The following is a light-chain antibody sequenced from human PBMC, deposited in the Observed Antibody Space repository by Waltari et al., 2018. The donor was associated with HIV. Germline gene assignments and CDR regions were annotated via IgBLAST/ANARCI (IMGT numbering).Light chain of an antibody. CDR2: RNN. CDR1: SSNIGRNY. V-gene: IGLV1-47*01. J-gene: IGLJ3*02. CDR3: AAWDDSLSGWV. Sequence: QSVLTQPPSASGTPGQRVNISCSGSSSNIGRNYVSWYQQLPGTAPKLLIYRNNQRPSGVPDRFSGSKSVTSASLAISGLRSEDEADYYCAAWDDSLSGWVFGGGTKLTVL.